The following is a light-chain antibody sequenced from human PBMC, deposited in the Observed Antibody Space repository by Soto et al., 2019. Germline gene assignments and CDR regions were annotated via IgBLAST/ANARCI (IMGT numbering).Light chain of an antibody. Sequence: QAVVRQPPSVSGAPGQRVTISCTGSSSNIGAGYDVHWYQQLPGTAPKLLIYGNSNRPSGVPDRFSGSKSGTSASLAITGLQAEDEAGYYCQSYDSSLSGSVFGGGTQLTVL. CDR2: GNS. CDR1: SSNIGAGYD. V-gene: IGLV1-40*01. CDR3: QSYDSSLSGSV. J-gene: IGLJ2*01.